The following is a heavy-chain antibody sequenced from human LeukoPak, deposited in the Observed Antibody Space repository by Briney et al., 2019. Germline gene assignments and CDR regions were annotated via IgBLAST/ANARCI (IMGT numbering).Heavy chain of an antibody. Sequence: GGSLRLSCAVSGFTLSSNYMSCVREAPGKGVEWVSVIYSGGNTYYADSVKGRFTISRHNSKNTLYLQMNSLRAEDTAVFYCAAEGGSNSWYYGLAYWGQGTLVTVSS. CDR2: IYSGGNT. J-gene: IGHJ4*02. V-gene: IGHV3-53*04. CDR3: AAEGGSNSWYYGLAY. CDR1: GFTLSSNY. D-gene: IGHD6-13*01.